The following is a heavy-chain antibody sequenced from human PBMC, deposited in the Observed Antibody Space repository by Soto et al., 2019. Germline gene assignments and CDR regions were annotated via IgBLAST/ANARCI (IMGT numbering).Heavy chain of an antibody. CDR1: RFTFNNYG. Sequence: QVQLVESGGGVVQPGRSLRLSCAASRFTFNNYGMHWVRQAPGKGLEWVAVISYDGSNKDYADSVKGRFTISRDNSKNTLYLQMNSLRAEDTAMYYCATHDYGDNGVPGLPDYWGQGTLVTVSS. J-gene: IGHJ4*02. CDR2: ISYDGSNK. CDR3: ATHDYGDNGVPGLPDY. D-gene: IGHD4-17*01. V-gene: IGHV3-30*03.